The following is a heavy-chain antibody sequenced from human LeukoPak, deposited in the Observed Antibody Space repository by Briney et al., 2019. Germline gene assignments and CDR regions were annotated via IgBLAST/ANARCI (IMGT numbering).Heavy chain of an antibody. CDR2: ISSSSSYI. J-gene: IGHJ4*02. CDR3: AREVIVGATRAPDYFDY. CDR1: GFTFSSYS. D-gene: IGHD1-26*01. Sequence: GGSLRLSCAASGFTFSSYSMNWVRQAPGKGLEWVSSISSSSSYIYYADSVKGRFTISRDNAKNSLYLQMNSLRAEDTAVYYCAREVIVGATRAPDYFDYWGQGTLVTVSS. V-gene: IGHV3-21*01.